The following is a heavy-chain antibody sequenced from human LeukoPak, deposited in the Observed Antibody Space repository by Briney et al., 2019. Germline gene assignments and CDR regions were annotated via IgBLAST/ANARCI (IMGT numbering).Heavy chain of an antibody. V-gene: IGHV4-30-4*01. CDR2: IYYSGST. CDR1: GGSISSGDYY. J-gene: IGHJ3*02. CDR3: ARFTSNVVVTALSASDAFDI. D-gene: IGHD2-21*02. Sequence: PSETLSLTCTVSGGSISSGDYYWSWIRQPPGKGLEWIGYIYYSGSTYYNPSLKSRVTISVDTSKNQFSLKLSSVTAADTAVYYCARFTSNVVVTALSASDAFDIWGQGTMVTVSS.